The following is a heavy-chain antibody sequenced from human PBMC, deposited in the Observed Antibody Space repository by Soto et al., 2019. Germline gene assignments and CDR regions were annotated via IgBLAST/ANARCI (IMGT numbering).Heavy chain of an antibody. J-gene: IGHJ6*02. CDR2: INHSGST. D-gene: IGHD2-8*01. Sequence: PSETLSLTCAVYGGSFSGYYWSWIRQPPGKGLEWIGEINHSGSTNYNPSLKSRVTISVDTSKNQFSLKLSSVTAADTAVYYCARRVLMVYAIRVMSYYGMDVWGQGTTVT. V-gene: IGHV4-34*01. CDR3: ARRVLMVYAIRVMSYYGMDV. CDR1: GGSFSGYY.